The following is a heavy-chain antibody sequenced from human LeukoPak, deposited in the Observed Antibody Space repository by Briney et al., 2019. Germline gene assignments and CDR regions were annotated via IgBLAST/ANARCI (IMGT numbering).Heavy chain of an antibody. Sequence: GGSLRLSCAASGFIFGNYAMSWVRQAPGKGLEWVLTITGSGGRSYFADSVKGRFTISRDNSNNTLSLQMKSLRGEDTALYHCTKGTCTNTTCYYDTFDIWGQGTVVT. CDR1: GFIFGNYA. D-gene: IGHD2-2*01. V-gene: IGHV3-23*01. CDR3: TKGTCTNTTCYYDTFDI. CDR2: ITGSGGRS. J-gene: IGHJ3*02.